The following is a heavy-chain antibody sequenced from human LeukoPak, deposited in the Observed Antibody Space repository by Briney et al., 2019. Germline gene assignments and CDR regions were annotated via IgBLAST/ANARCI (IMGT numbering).Heavy chain of an antibody. CDR3: AKSGTMVTIYYGMDV. J-gene: IGHJ6*02. CDR1: GFTFCSYG. D-gene: IGHD4/OR15-4a*01. CDR2: ISYDGSNK. Sequence: GGSLRLSCAASGFTFCSYGMHWVRQAPGKGLEWVAVISYDGSNKYYAGSVKGRFTISRDNSKNTLYLQMNSLRAEDTAVYYCAKSGTMVTIYYGMDVWGQGTTVTVSS. V-gene: IGHV3-30*18.